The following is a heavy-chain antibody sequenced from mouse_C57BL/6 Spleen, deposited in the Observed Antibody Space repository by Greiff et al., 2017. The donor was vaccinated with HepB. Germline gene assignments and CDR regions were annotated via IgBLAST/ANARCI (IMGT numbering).Heavy chain of an antibody. J-gene: IGHJ4*01. V-gene: IGHV1-82*01. CDR2: IYPGDGDT. CDR3: ANYYGSSYYYYAMDY. D-gene: IGHD1-1*01. Sequence: VQLQQSGPELVKPGASVKISCKASGYAFSSSWMNWVKQRPGKGLEWIGRIYPGDGDTNYNGKFKGKATLTADKSSSTAYMQLSSLTSEDSAVYFCANYYGSSYYYYAMDYWGQGTSVTVSS. CDR1: GYAFSSSW.